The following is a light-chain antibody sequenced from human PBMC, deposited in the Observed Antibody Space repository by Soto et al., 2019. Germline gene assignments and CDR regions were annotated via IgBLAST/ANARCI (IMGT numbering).Light chain of an antibody. V-gene: IGLV3-21*02. Sequence: SYELTQPPSVSVAPGQTARISCGGNDIASKSVHWSQQKPGQAPVLVVYDDNDRPSGIPERLSGSNSGDTATLTISRVEAGGEADYYCQVWDSSSDHYVFGSGTKVTAL. CDR1: DIASKS. J-gene: IGLJ1*01. CDR2: DDN. CDR3: QVWDSSSDHYV.